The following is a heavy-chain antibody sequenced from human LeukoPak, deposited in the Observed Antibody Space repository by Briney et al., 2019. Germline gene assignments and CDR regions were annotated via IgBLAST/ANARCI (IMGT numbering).Heavy chain of an antibody. CDR1: GGSFSGYC. CDR3: ARGGD. CDR2: INDSGRI. V-gene: IGHV4-34*01. Sequence: SETLSLICAVYGGSFSGYCCSWIRQPPGKGLEWIGEINDSGRINYNPSLKNRVTISVDTSKNQFSLKLSSVTAADTAVYYCARGGDWGQGTLVTVSS. J-gene: IGHJ4*02.